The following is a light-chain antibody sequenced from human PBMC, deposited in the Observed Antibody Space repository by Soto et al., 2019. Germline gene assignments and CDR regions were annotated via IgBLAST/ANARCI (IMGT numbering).Light chain of an antibody. Sequence: EIVMTQSPATLSVSPGEGATLSCRASQSVSSNLAWYQQKPGQAPRLLIYGASSRATGVPDRFSGSGSGTDFTLTISRLEPEDFAVYYCHQYGDSPPWTFGQGTKVDIK. J-gene: IGKJ1*01. CDR2: GAS. V-gene: IGKV3-20*01. CDR1: QSVSSN. CDR3: HQYGDSPPWT.